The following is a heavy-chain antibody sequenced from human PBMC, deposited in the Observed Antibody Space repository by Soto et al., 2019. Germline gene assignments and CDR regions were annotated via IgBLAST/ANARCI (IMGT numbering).Heavy chain of an antibody. CDR1: GGTFSSYA. V-gene: IGHV1-69*13. J-gene: IGHJ6*02. D-gene: IGHD3-3*01. CDR3: ARDCYDFWSGYFPPQYYYYYGMDV. Sequence: SVKVSCKASGGTFSSYAISWVRQAPGQGLEWMGGIIPIFGTANYAQKFQGRVTITADESTSTAYMELSSLRSEDTAVYYCARDCYDFWSGYFPPQYYYYYGMDVWGQGTTVTVSS. CDR2: IIPIFGTA.